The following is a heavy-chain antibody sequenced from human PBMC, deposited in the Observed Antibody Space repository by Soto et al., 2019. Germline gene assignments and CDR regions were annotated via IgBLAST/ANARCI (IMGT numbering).Heavy chain of an antibody. CDR3: ERGGGFGDLNWYFDL. Sequence: QVQLVQSGAEVKKPGSSVKVSCKASGGTFSSYAISWVRQAPGQGLEWMGGIIPIFGTANYAQKCQGRVTITADESTSTANMELSSLRSEDTAVYSCERGGGFGDLNWYFDLWGRGTLVTVSS. CDR2: IIPIFGTA. J-gene: IGHJ2*01. D-gene: IGHD3-10*01. CDR1: GGTFSSYA. V-gene: IGHV1-69*01.